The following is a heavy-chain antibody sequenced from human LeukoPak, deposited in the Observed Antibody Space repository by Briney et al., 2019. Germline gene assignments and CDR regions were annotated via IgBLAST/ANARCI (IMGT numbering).Heavy chain of an antibody. CDR3: TRGSIAYYYMDV. CDR2: IYSSGST. Sequence: SGTLSLTCSVSGASISSGSNYWGWIRQPPGKTLEWIGSIYSSGSTYYNPSLKSRVIIIIDTPKNHFSLTLSSVTAADTAVYYCTRGSIAYYYMDVWGKGTTVTISS. J-gene: IGHJ6*03. CDR1: GASISSGSNY. D-gene: IGHD3-22*01. V-gene: IGHV4-39*07.